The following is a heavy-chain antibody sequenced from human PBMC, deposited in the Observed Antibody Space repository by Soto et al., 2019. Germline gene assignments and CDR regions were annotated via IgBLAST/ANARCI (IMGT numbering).Heavy chain of an antibody. J-gene: IGHJ3*01. CDR2: LLSGGAGDT. CDR1: GITLRNHA. V-gene: IGHV3-23*01. Sequence: PGGCLRLSGAAAGITLRNHARNWIRQAPGKGLEWVSALLSGGAGDTHYADSVRGRFTISRDTSKNTLYLYMNSLRVEDTAVYYGASPRGPFRSASDFRGQGSMVTGSS. CDR3: ASPRGPFRSASDF. D-gene: IGHD3-3*01.